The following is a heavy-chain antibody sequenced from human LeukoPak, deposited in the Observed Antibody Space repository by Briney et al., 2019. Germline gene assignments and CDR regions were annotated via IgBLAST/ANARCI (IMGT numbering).Heavy chain of an antibody. Sequence: ASVKVSCKASGYTFTSYYMHWVRQAPGQGLEWMGIINPSGGSTSYAQMFQGRVTMTRDTSTSTVYMELSSLRSEDTAVYYCASRDCSGGSCYAGNDAFDIWGQGTMVTVSS. J-gene: IGHJ3*02. D-gene: IGHD2-15*01. V-gene: IGHV1-46*01. CDR2: INPSGGST. CDR1: GYTFTSYY. CDR3: ASRDCSGGSCYAGNDAFDI.